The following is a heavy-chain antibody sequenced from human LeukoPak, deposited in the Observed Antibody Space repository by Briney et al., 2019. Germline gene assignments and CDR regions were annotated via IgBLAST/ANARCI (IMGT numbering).Heavy chain of an antibody. V-gene: IGHV1-46*01. Sequence: ASVKVSCKASGYTFRSYYMHWVRQGPGQGLEWEGIFHPMSGTITYAQKFQGRVTMTRDTSTSTVYMGLSSLKSEDTAVYYCARDTYSGYDSPAFWGQGTLVTVSS. J-gene: IGHJ4*02. CDR3: ARDTYSGYDSPAF. CDR1: GYTFRSYY. CDR2: FHPMSGTI. D-gene: IGHD5-12*01.